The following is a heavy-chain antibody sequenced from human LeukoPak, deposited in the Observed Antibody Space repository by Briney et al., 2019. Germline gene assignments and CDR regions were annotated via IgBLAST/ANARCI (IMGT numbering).Heavy chain of an antibody. J-gene: IGHJ4*02. Sequence: GGSLRVSCAASGFTFSSYAMSWVRQAPGKGLEWVSAISGGGGSTYYADSVKGRFTISRDNSKNTLYLQMNSLRAEDTAVYYCATDLRSSDYWGQGTLVTVSS. CDR3: ATDLRSSDY. V-gene: IGHV3-23*01. CDR1: GFTFSSYA. D-gene: IGHD1-26*01. CDR2: ISGGGGST.